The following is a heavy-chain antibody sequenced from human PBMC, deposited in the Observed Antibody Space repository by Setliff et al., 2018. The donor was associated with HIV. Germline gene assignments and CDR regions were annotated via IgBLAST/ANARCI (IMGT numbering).Heavy chain of an antibody. V-gene: IGHV3-11*06. CDR1: GFTFSDYY. CDR2: ITNTGSST. Sequence: GGSLRLSCAASGFTFSDYYLNWFRLAPGKGLEWISHITNTGSSTNYADSVKGRFTISRDNAKNSLYLQMDSLRVEDTAVYYCARDAWGAGPDFDYWGQGTLVTVSS. D-gene: IGHD3-16*01. CDR3: ARDAWGAGPDFDY. J-gene: IGHJ4*02.